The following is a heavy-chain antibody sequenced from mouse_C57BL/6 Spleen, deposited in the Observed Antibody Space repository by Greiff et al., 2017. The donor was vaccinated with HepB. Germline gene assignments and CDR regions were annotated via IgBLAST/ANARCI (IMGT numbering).Heavy chain of an antibody. J-gene: IGHJ3*01. CDR3: TIYYYGSSLFAY. V-gene: IGHV1-15*01. CDR2: IDPETVGP. Sequence: VQLQQSGAELVRPGASVTRSCKASGSTFTDYEMHWVKQTPVHGLEWIGPIDPETVGPAYNKKFKGKAILTADNSSSTAYMELRSLTSEDSAVYYCTIYYYGSSLFAYWGQGTLVTVAA. CDR1: GSTFTDYE. D-gene: IGHD1-1*01.